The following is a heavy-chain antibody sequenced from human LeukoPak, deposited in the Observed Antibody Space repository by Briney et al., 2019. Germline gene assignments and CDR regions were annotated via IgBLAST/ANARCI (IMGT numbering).Heavy chain of an antibody. J-gene: IGHJ3*02. CDR3: ARHELESITWDI. CDR2: IYYSGST. Sequence: PSETLSLTCTVSGGSISSYYWSWIRQPPGKGLEWIGYIYYSGSTNYNPSLKSRVTISVDTSKNQFSLKLSSVTAADTAVYYCARHELESITWDIWGQGTMVTVSS. CDR1: GGSISSYY. D-gene: IGHD1-1*01. V-gene: IGHV4-59*01.